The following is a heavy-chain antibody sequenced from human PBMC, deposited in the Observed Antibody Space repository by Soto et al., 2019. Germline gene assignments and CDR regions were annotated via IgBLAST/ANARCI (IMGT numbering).Heavy chain of an antibody. J-gene: IGHJ6*02. D-gene: IGHD6-13*01. CDR2: IYDSGST. CDR3: ARGGSFYYDYGMDV. Sequence: SETLSLTCAVSGDSISRGGYSWTWIRQPPGKALEWIGNIYDSGSTTYNPSLKSRVTVAVDTSKNQFSLKLTSVTAADTAVYFCARGGSFYYDYGMDVWGQGITVTVSS. CDR1: GDSISRGGYS. V-gene: IGHV4-30-2*01.